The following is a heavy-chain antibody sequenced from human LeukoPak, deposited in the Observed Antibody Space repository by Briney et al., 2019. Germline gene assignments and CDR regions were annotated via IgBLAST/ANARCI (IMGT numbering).Heavy chain of an antibody. CDR1: GGSFSDYY. V-gene: IGHV4-34*01. CDR2: INHSGST. D-gene: IGHD1-26*01. J-gene: IGHJ4*02. Sequence: SETLSLTCVVYGGSFSDYYWSWIRQPPGKGLEWVGEINHSGSTNYNPSLKSRVTMSVDTSNNQFSLKLSSVTAADTAVYYCARVPPGASHFDHWGQGTLVTVSS. CDR3: ARVPPGASHFDH.